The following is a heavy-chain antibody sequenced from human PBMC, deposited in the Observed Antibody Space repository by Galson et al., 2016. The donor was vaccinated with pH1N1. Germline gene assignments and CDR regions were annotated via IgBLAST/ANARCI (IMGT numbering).Heavy chain of an antibody. V-gene: IGHV1-69*13. D-gene: IGHD3-3*01. CDR2: IIAIFRTA. CDR3: ATHSGYDIRDNPYY. Sequence: SVKVSCKASGGTFRSNAISWVRQAPGQGLEWMGGIIAIFRTANYARKFQDRVTITADEFMTSAYLDLSSLTSEDTAVYYRATHSGYDIRDNPYYWGQGTLVTVSP. J-gene: IGHJ4*02. CDR1: GGTFRSNA.